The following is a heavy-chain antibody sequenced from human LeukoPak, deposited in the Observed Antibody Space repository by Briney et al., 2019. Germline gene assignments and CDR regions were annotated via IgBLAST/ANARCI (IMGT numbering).Heavy chain of an antibody. CDR2: MNPNSGNT. Sequence: ASVKVSCKASGYTFTSYDINWVRQATGQGLEWMGWMNPNSGNTGYAQKFQGRVTMTRNTSISTAYMELSSLRSEGTAVYYCARCGYGNYYYYYMDVWGKGTTVTVSS. CDR1: GYTFTSYD. V-gene: IGHV1-8*01. J-gene: IGHJ6*03. CDR3: ARCGYGNYYYYYMDV. D-gene: IGHD3-22*01.